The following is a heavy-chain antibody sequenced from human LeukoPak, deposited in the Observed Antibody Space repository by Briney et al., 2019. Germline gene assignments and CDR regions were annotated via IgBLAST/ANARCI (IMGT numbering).Heavy chain of an antibody. CDR1: GFTFSNAW. CDR3: ANEIRPNDY. J-gene: IGHJ4*02. V-gene: IGHV3-23*01. Sequence: GGSLRLSCAASGFTFSNAWMTWVRQAPGKGLQWVSSIDISGDVTDYADSVKGRFTISRDNSKNTLYLQMNSLRVDDTAVYYCANEIRPNDYWGRGTLVTVSS. CDR2: IDISGDVT.